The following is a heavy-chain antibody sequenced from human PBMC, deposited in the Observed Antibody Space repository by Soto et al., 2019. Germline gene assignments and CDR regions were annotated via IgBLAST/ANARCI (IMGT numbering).Heavy chain of an antibody. Sequence: PGGSLRLSCAASGFTFSSYSMNWVRQAPGKGLEWVSSISSSSSYIYYADSVKGRFTISRDNAKNSLYLQMNSLRAEDTAVYYCARCQAGYSSDWFDPWGQGTLVTVSS. V-gene: IGHV3-21*01. CDR1: GFTFSSYS. J-gene: IGHJ5*02. D-gene: IGHD6-13*01. CDR2: ISSSSSYI. CDR3: ARCQAGYSSDWFDP.